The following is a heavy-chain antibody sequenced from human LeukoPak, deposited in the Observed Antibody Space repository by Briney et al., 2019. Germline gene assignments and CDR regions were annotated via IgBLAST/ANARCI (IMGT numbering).Heavy chain of an antibody. CDR3: ARGGQQMSDAMDV. Sequence: GGSLRLSCAASGLTVTNAWMNWVRQAPGKGLEWVTVISYDGTIEYYADSVKGRFTISKDNSKNRLYLQMNSLRTEDTAVYFCARGGQQMSDAMDVWGQGTTVTVSS. CDR1: GLTVTNAW. V-gene: IGHV3-30*13. CDR2: ISYDGTIE. D-gene: IGHD6-13*01. J-gene: IGHJ6*02.